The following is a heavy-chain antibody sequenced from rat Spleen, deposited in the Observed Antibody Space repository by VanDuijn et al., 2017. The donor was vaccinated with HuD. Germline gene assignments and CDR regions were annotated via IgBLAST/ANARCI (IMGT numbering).Heavy chain of an antibody. V-gene: IGHV5-46*01. D-gene: IGHD1-9*01. CDR2: ISYDGSST. CDR1: GFTFSSFP. Sequence: EVQLVESGGGLVQPGRSMKLSCAASGFTFSSFPMAWVRQAPKKGLEWVATISYDGSSTYYRDSVKGRFTISRDNAKSTLFLQMDSLRSEDTATYYCARRHYGYTDYFDSWGQGVMVTVSS. J-gene: IGHJ2*01. CDR3: ARRHYGYTDYFDS.